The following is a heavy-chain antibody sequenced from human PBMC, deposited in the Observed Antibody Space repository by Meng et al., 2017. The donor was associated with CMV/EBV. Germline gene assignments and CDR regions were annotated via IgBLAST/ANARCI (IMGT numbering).Heavy chain of an antibody. D-gene: IGHD6-13*01. CDR1: GGTFSSYA. CDR2: IIPILGIA. Sequence: SVKVSCKASGGTFSSYAISWVRQAPGQGLEWMGGIIPILGIANYAQKFQGRVTITADKSTSTAYMELRSLRSDDTAVYYCAQTIAAAGTSWFDPWGQGTLVTVSS. CDR3: AQTIAAAGTSWFDP. J-gene: IGHJ5*02. V-gene: IGHV1-69*10.